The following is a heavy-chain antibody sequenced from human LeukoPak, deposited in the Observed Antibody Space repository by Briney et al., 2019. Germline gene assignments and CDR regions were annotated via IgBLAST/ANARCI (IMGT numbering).Heavy chain of an antibody. Sequence: GGSLRLSCAASGFTFDDYAMHWVRQAPWKGLEWVSGISWNSGSIGYADSVKGRFTISRDNAKNSLYLQMNSLRAEDTAMYYCARDRRYYGDYEPGDFDYWGQGTLVTVSS. J-gene: IGHJ4*02. CDR1: GFTFDDYA. V-gene: IGHV3-9*01. CDR2: ISWNSGSI. D-gene: IGHD4-17*01. CDR3: ARDRRYYGDYEPGDFDY.